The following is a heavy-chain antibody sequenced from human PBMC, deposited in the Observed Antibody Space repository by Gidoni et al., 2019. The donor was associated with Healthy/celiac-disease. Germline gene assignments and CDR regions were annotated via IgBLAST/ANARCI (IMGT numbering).Heavy chain of an antibody. D-gene: IGHD4-4*01. CDR3: ARDENDYSNLGGMDV. CDR1: GFTFSSYG. V-gene: IGHV3-33*01. Sequence: QVQLVASGGGVVQPGRSLRLSCAASGFTFSSYGMHWVRQAPGKGLEWVAVIWYDGSNKYYADSVKGRFTISRDNSKNTLYLQMNSLRAEDTAVYYCARDENDYSNLGGMDVWGQGTTVTVSS. J-gene: IGHJ6*02. CDR2: IWYDGSNK.